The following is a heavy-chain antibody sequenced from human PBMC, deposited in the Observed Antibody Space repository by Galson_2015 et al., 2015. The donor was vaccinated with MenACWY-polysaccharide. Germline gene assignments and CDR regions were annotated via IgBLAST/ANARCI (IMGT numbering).Heavy chain of an antibody. CDR3: ASGVCTSTSCYRGVDY. J-gene: IGHJ4*02. CDR2: ISYDGSNE. Sequence: SLRLSCAASGFTFSSYGMNWVRQAPGKGLEWVAVISYDGSNEYYADSVKGRFTDSRDNSKNTLYMHMNSLRAEDTAVYYCASGVCTSTSCYRGVDYWGRGTLVTVSS. V-gene: IGHV3-30*03. CDR1: GFTFSSYG. D-gene: IGHD2-2*01.